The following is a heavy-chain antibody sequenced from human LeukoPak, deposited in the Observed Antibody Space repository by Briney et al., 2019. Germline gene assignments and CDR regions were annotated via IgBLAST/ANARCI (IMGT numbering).Heavy chain of an antibody. CDR2: IWYVGNNE. J-gene: IGHJ4*02. D-gene: IGHD4-23*01. V-gene: IGHV3-33*01. CDR3: XREXGVGGNYYFDY. CDR1: XXTFXSYG. Sequence: PGGSLRLSCAASXXTFXSYGMQWVRXAPXXXXEXVAVIWYVGNNEYYADSVKGRFTISRDNSKTTLYLQMNSLRAEDTAVYYCXREXGVGGNYYFDYWGQGTLVTVSS.